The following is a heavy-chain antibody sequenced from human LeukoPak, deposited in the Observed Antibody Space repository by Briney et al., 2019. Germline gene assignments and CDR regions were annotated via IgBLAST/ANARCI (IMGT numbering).Heavy chain of an antibody. J-gene: IGHJ6*02. Sequence: GASVKVSCKASGYTFTSYGISWVRQAPGQGLEWMGWISAYNGNTNYAQKLQGRVTMTRDTSISTAYMELSRLRSDDTAVYYCATGVRFLEWLFRPAYYYYGMDVWGQGTTVTVSS. CDR3: ATGVRFLEWLFRPAYYYYGMDV. V-gene: IGHV1-18*01. CDR2: ISAYNGNT. CDR1: GYTFTSYG. D-gene: IGHD3-3*01.